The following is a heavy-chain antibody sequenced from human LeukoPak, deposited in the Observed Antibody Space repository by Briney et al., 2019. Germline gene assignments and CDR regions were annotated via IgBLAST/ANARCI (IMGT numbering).Heavy chain of an antibody. CDR3: AKXKFPSGVYYFDS. CDR1: GFTFSSYG. J-gene: IGHJ4*02. Sequence: PGGSLRLSCAASGFTFSSYGMGWVRQAPGKGLEWVSVISVSGGTTYYADSVKGRFTISRDKSKNTLYLQMNSLRAEDTAVYYXAKXKFPSGVYYFDSWGQGTLVTVSS. CDR2: ISVSGGTT. V-gene: IGHV3-23*01. D-gene: IGHD7-27*01.